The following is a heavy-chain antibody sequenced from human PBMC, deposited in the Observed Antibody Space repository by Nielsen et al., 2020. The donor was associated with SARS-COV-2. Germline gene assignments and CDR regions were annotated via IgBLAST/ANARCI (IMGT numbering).Heavy chain of an antibody. CDR3: AKVPTSTYYYDSSGYYPFDP. D-gene: IGHD3-22*01. Sequence: GGSLRLSCAASGFTFSSYGMHWVRQAPGKGLEWVAVISYDGSNKYYADSVKGRFTISRDNSKNTLYLQMNSLRAEDTAVYYCAKVPTSTYYYDSSGYYPFDPWGQGTLVTVSS. CDR2: ISYDGSNK. V-gene: IGHV3-30*18. J-gene: IGHJ5*02. CDR1: GFTFSSYG.